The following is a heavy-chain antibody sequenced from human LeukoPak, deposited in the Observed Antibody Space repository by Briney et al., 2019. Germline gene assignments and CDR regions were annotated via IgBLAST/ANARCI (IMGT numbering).Heavy chain of an antibody. V-gene: IGHV3-23*01. CDR1: GFTFSSYA. CDR2: ISGSGGST. D-gene: IGHD6-13*01. CDR3: AREASYSSSWATFDN. J-gene: IGHJ4*02. Sequence: GGSLRLSCAASGFTFSSYAMSWVRQAPGKGLEWVSAISGSGGSTYYADSVKGRFTISRDNAKNSLFLQMNSLTVEDTAVYYCAREASYSSSWATFDNWGQGTLVTV.